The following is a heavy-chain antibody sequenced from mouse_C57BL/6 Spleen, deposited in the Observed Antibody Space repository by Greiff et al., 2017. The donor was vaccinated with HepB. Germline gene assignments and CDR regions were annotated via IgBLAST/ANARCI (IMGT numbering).Heavy chain of an antibody. D-gene: IGHD2-1*01. CDR3: ARAGGNYVAMDY. CDR2: IDPSDSYT. CDR1: GYTFTSYW. Sequence: QVQLQQPGAELVRPGTSVKLSCKASGYTFTSYWMHWVKQRPGQGLEWIGVIDPSDSYTNYNQKFKGKATLTVDTSSSTAYMQLSSLTSEDSAVYYGARAGGNYVAMDYWGQGTSVTVSS. J-gene: IGHJ4*01. V-gene: IGHV1-59*01.